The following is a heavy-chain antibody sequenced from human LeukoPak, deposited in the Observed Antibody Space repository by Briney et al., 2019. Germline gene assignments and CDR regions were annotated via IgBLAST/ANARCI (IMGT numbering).Heavy chain of an antibody. CDR1: GFTFSSYS. CDR2: ISSSSSYI. V-gene: IGHV3-21*01. CDR3: ARGLSSGYCVNLDY. J-gene: IGHJ4*02. D-gene: IGHD3-22*01. Sequence: KSGGSLRLSCAASGFTFSSYSMNWVRQAPGKGLEWVSSISSSSSYIYYADSVKGRFTISRDNAKNSLYLQMNSLRAEDTAVYYCARGLSSGYCVNLDYWGQGTLVTVSS.